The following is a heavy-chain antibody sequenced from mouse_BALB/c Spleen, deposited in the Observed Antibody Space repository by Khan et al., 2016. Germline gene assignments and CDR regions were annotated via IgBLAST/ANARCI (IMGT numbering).Heavy chain of an antibody. D-gene: IGHD1-2*01. J-gene: IGHJ1*01. Sequence: EVQLQESGPGLVKPSQSLSLTCTVTGYSITSDYAWNWIRQFPGNKLEWMGYKRYSGSTTYNQSLKSRITITRDTSKNQFFLQLYSVTTEDTATYCCTRSPTATRYFDVWGAGTTVTVSS. CDR2: KRYSGST. CDR3: TRSPTATRYFDV. V-gene: IGHV3-2*02. CDR1: GYSITSDYA.